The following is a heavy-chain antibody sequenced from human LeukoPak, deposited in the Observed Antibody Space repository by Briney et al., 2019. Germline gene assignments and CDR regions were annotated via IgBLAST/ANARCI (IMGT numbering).Heavy chain of an antibody. D-gene: IGHD3-10*01. CDR2: ILLDGSNK. CDR3: GRERSQGSPVGGVDY. Sequence: GGSLRPSCAVSGFSLSSNGMHWVRQAPGKGLGWVSSILLDGSNKDYSHSLKGRFTISGDNSKSTVYLQRNSLKAEDTAMYYCGRERSQGSPVGGVDYRGQGTLVTVSS. CDR1: GFSLSSNG. J-gene: IGHJ4*02. V-gene: IGHV3-30*02.